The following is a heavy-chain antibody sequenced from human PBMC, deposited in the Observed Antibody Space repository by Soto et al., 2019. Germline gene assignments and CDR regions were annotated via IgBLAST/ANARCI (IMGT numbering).Heavy chain of an antibody. V-gene: IGHV3-30*02. CDR3: TIVRVADSALDH. CDR1: GFIFSSNG. Sequence: GGSLRLSCVGSGFIFSSNGMHWVRQTPGKGLEWVAFMSYDGSDTFYADSVKGRFTISRDNSKNTLFLHMSNLRAEDTAMYYCTIVRVADSALDHWGQGTLVTVSS. CDR2: MSYDGSDT. J-gene: IGHJ4*02. D-gene: IGHD3-10*02.